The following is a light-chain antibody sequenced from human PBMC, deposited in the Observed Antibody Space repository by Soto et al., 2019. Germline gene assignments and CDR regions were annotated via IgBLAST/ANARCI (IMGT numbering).Light chain of an antibody. CDR2: AAS. CDR1: QSIGGF. CDR3: QQLNDYPHT. V-gene: IGKV1-9*01. J-gene: IGKJ2*01. Sequence: DIQMTQSPSSLSVSVGDRVTITCRASQSIGGFLNWYQQKPGKAPKLLIYAASTLQSGVPSRFSGSGSGTDFTLTISSLQPGDFATYYCQQLNDYPHTFGQGTKLEIK.